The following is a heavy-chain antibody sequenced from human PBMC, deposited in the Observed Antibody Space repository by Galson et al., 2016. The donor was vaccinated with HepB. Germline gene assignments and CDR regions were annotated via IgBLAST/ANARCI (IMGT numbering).Heavy chain of an antibody. CDR1: GFTFGDYA. V-gene: IGHV3-49*03. Sequence: SLRLSCATSGFTFGDYAMSWFRQAPGKGLEWVGFIRTNTYGGTTENAASVKGRFIISRDDSRGIAYLQMNSLKSEDTGTYYCTRDHISWAAGTRAGYWGQGTLVIVSS. J-gene: IGHJ4*02. D-gene: IGHD6-13*01. CDR2: IRTNTYGGTT. CDR3: TRDHISWAAGTRAGY.